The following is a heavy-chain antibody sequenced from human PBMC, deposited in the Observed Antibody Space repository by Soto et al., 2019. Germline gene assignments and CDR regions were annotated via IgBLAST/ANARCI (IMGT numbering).Heavy chain of an antibody. V-gene: IGHV5-51*01. CDR3: ARQVSTGGHY. D-gene: IGHD2-8*02. CDR2: IYPGDSDT. Sequence: GESLKISCKASGYSFATYWIGWVRQMPEKGLEWMAIIYPGDSDTRYSPSFQGQVTILADKSISTAYLQWNSLKASDTAMYYCARQVSTGGHYWGQGTLVTVSS. J-gene: IGHJ4*02. CDR1: GYSFATYW.